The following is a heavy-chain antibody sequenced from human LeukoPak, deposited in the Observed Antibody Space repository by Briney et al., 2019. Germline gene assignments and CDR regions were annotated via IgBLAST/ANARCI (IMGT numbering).Heavy chain of an antibody. D-gene: IGHD3-10*01. J-gene: IGHJ4*02. CDR2: IYYSGSS. V-gene: IGHV4-59*12. CDR1: GSSISSYY. Sequence: SETLSLTCTVSGSSISSYYWSWIRQPPGKGLEWIGYIYYSGSSNYNPSLKSRVTISVDTSKNQFSLKLSSLTAADTAVYYCARGRVIADYWGQGTLLTVSS. CDR3: ARGRVIADY.